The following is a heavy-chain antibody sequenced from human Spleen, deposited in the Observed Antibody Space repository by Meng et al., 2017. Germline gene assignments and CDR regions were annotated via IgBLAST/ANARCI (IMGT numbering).Heavy chain of an antibody. V-gene: IGHV4-59*01. D-gene: IGHD3-10*01. CDR3: ARGRGVYHPYYFDN. J-gene: IGHJ4*01. CDR1: DDSISSYY. Sequence: SETLSLTCTVSDDSISSYYWNWIRQPPGKGLEWIGFIYHNGDTNYNPSLKSRVTISVDTSKNQFSLKLVSVTPTDTAVYSYARGRGVYHPYYFDNWGQGTLVTVSS. CDR2: IYHNGDT.